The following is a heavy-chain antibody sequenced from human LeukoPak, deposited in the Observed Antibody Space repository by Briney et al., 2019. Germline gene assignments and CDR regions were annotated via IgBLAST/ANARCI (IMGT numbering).Heavy chain of an antibody. CDR3: ARFISTVTTYYYFDY. Sequence: KPSETLSLTCAVYGGSFSGYYWSWIRQPPGKGLEWIGEINHSGSTNYNPSLKSRVTISVDTSKNQFSLKLSSVTAADTAVYYCARFISTVTTYYYFDYWGQGTLVTVSS. V-gene: IGHV4-34*01. CDR1: GGSFSGYY. D-gene: IGHD4-17*01. CDR2: INHSGST. J-gene: IGHJ4*02.